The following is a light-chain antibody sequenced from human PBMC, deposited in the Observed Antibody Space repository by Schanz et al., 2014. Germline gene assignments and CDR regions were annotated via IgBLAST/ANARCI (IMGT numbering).Light chain of an antibody. CDR3: QQYNTYSPT. V-gene: IGKV3-20*01. CDR1: QSVSSSY. CDR2: GAS. Sequence: EIVLTQSPGTLSLSPGERATLSCRASQSVSSSYLAWYQQKPGQAPRLLIYGASSRATGIPDRFSGSGSGTDFTLTISRLEPDDYGTYYCQQYNTYSPTFGQGTRVEVK. J-gene: IGKJ1*01.